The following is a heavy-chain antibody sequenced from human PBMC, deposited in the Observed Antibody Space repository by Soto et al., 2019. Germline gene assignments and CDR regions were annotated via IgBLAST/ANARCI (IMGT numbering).Heavy chain of an antibody. J-gene: IGHJ5*02. V-gene: IGHV4-61*01. CDR2: VYFSGST. Sequence: QVQLKESGPGLLKPSETLSLTCTVSGASVGSASYYWAWLRQPPGRGLEWVGSVYFSGSTSYIPSLKSRVTISADTSKNQFSLNLGSVTASDSAVYYCARIDGDYGHNWFDPWGQGTLVIVSP. D-gene: IGHD4-17*01. CDR1: GASVGSASYY. CDR3: ARIDGDYGHNWFDP.